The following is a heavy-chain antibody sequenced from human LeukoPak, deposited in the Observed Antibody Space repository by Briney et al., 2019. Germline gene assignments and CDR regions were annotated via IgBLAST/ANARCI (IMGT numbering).Heavy chain of an antibody. CDR1: GGSISSSSYY. Sequence: SETLSLTCTVSGGSISSSSYYWGWIRQPPGKGLEWIGSTYYSGSTYYNPSLKSRVTISVDTSKNQFSLKLSSVTAADTAVYYCARDFPLTAMDTPQYFDYWGQGTLVTVSS. D-gene: IGHD5-18*01. V-gene: IGHV4-39*07. J-gene: IGHJ4*02. CDR2: TYYSGST. CDR3: ARDFPLTAMDTPQYFDY.